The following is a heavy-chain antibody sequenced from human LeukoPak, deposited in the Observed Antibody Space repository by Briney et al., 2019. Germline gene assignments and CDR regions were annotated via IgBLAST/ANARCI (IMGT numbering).Heavy chain of an antibody. Sequence: SQTLSLTCTVSGGSISSGSYYWSWIRQPAGKGLEWIGRIYTSGSTNYNPSLKSRVTISVDTSKNQFSLKLSSVTAVDTAVYYCARDLTRGYLGSGNWFDPWGQGTLVTVSS. CDR3: ARDLTRGYLGSGNWFDP. V-gene: IGHV4-61*02. D-gene: IGHD3-22*01. CDR2: IYTSGST. CDR1: GGSISSGSYY. J-gene: IGHJ5*02.